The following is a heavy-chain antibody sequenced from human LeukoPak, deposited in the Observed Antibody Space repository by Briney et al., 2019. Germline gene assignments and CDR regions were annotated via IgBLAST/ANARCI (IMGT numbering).Heavy chain of an antibody. J-gene: IGHJ4*02. CDR2: ISGSGGST. V-gene: IGHV3-23*01. CDR3: ARDPPSH. CDR1: GFTFSSYV. D-gene: IGHD2-2*01. Sequence: GGSLRLSCAASGFTFSSYVMSWVRQAPGKGLGWVSTISGSGGSTYYADSVRGRFTISRDNSKNTLHLQMNSLRAEDTAVYYCARDPPSHWGRGTLVTVSS.